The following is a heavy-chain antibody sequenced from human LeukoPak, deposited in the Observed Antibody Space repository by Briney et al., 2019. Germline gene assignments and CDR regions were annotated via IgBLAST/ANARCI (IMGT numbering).Heavy chain of an antibody. CDR3: TRDPDLEYCSGGSCYYFDY. Sequence: PGRSLRLSCTASGFTFGDYAMSWVRQAPGKGLEWVGFIRSKAYDGTTEYAASVKGRFTISRDDSKSIAYLQMNSLKTEDTAVYYCTRDPDLEYCSGGSCYYFDYWGQGTLVTVSS. CDR1: GFTFGDYA. D-gene: IGHD2-15*01. J-gene: IGHJ4*02. CDR2: IRSKAYDGTT. V-gene: IGHV3-49*04.